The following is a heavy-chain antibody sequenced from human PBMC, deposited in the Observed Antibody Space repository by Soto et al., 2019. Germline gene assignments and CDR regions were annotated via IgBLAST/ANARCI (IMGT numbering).Heavy chain of an antibody. CDR1: GVTFNRQD. Sequence: SVKVYFKASGVTFNRQDMRLVRQAPGQGLEWMGGIIPMFGTPHYAEKFQDRVTITADESTGTAYLELSSLTSEDTAVYYCATSEGRDRYSFDYWGPGTLVTVSS. CDR2: IIPMFGTP. V-gene: IGHV1-69*13. D-gene: IGHD4-4*01. CDR3: ATSEGRDRYSFDY. J-gene: IGHJ4*02.